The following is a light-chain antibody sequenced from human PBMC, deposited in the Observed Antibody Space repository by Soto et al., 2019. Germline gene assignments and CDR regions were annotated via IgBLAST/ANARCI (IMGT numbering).Light chain of an antibody. CDR3: QQYNVWPFT. V-gene: IGKV3-15*01. CDR1: QSVSSN. CDR2: FAS. Sequence: IVMTQSPATLSVSPGERATLSCRASQSVSSNLAWYQQKPGQTPKLLIYFASTRATGIPARFSGSGSGTEFTLTISSLQSEDFAVYYCQQYNVWPFTFGGGTKVEFK. J-gene: IGKJ4*01.